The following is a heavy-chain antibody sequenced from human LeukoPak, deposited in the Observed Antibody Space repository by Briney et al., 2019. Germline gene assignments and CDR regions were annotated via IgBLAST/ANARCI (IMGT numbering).Heavy chain of an antibody. V-gene: IGHV3-23*01. Sequence: GGSLRLSCAASAFTFSSYAMSWVRQAPGKGLEWVSASAGADSTYYADSVQGRFTISRDNSKNTLYLQMSGLRAEDTAVYFCARGAYGDYDSWGQGTLVTVCS. CDR2: SAGADST. CDR3: ARGAYGDYDS. D-gene: IGHD4-17*01. J-gene: IGHJ5*01. CDR1: AFTFSSYA.